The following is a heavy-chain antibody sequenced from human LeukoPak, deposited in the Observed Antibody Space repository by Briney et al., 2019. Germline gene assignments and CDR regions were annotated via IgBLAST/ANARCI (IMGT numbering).Heavy chain of an antibody. CDR1: GFTFSSYA. V-gene: IGHV3-23*01. D-gene: IGHD5-18*01. CDR2: IGSSGST. CDR3: AKDSLVTWIQLWLD. Sequence: GGSLRLSCAPSGFTFSSYAMTWVRQAPGKGLEWVSSIGSSGSTFHADSVKGRFTISRDNSKNTLYLQMNSLRAEDTAVYYCAKDSLVTWIQLWLDWGQGTLVTVSS. J-gene: IGHJ4*02.